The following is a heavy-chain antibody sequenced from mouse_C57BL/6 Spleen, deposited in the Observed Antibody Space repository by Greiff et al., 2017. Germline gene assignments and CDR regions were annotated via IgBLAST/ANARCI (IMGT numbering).Heavy chain of an antibody. CDR1: GYTFTSYW. Sequence: VQLQQPGAELVKPGASVKLSCKASGYTFTSYWMHWVKQRPGRGLEWIGRIDPNSGGTKYNEKFKSKATLTVDKPSSTAYMQVSSLTSEDSAVYYCAREDYYGSSYWYFDVWGTGTTVTVSS. V-gene: IGHV1-72*01. J-gene: IGHJ1*03. D-gene: IGHD1-1*01. CDR3: AREDYYGSSYWYFDV. CDR2: IDPNSGGT.